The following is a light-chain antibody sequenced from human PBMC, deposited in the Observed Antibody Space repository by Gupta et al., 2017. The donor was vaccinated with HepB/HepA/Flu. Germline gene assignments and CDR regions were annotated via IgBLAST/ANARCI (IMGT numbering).Light chain of an antibody. CDR3: QQHDSHRGLT. J-gene: IGKJ5*01. Sequence: IGTTQAPDSLPVSLGSRATIDCTSSHSGLFSDSNKSFLAWYQQKPGKPPKLLINWASTGQLGATDRLNAHGYAIDFTLTINIRRVEPVAHSSSQQHDSHRGLTFGQGTRLEIK. V-gene: IGKV4-1*01. CDR2: WAS. CDR1: HSGLFSDSNKSF.